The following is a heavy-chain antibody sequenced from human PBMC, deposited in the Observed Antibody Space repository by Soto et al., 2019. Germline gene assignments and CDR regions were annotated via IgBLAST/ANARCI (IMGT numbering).Heavy chain of an antibody. J-gene: IGHJ6*02. CDR1: GYSFTSYW. V-gene: IGHV5-10-1*01. CDR2: IDPSDSYS. D-gene: IGHD2-2*01. CDR3: ATRTYCSSTSCYYYGMDV. Sequence: GESLKISCKGSGYSFTSYWTRWVRQMPGKVLEWMGRIDPSDSYSNYSPSFQGHVTISADKSISTAYLQWSSLKASDTDMYYCATRTYCSSTSCYYYGMDVWGQGTTVTAP.